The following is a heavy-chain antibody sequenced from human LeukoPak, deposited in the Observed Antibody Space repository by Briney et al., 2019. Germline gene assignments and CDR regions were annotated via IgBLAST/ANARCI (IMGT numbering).Heavy chain of an antibody. J-gene: IGHJ4*02. CDR1: GFTFSSYG. V-gene: IGHV3-30*03. CDR2: ISYDGSNK. Sequence: GGSLRLSCAASGFTFSSYGMHWVRQAPGKGLEWVAVISYDGSNKYYADSVKGRLTISRDNSKNTLYLQMNSLRAEDTAVYYCWTNPIVGAIWFDYWGQGTLVTVSS. CDR3: WTNPIVGAIWFDY. D-gene: IGHD1-26*01.